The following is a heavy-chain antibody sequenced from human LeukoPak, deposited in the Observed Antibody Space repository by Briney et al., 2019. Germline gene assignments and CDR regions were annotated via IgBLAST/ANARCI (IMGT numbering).Heavy chain of an antibody. V-gene: IGHV1-46*01. J-gene: IGHJ4*01. CDR1: GYTFTSYY. CDR2: INPSGGST. CDR3: AKGGLITGTRPGLDY. Sequence: ASVKVSFTTSGYTFTSYYIHWVRQAPGQGLEWMGVINPSGGSTGYAQKFQGRVTMTRDTSTSTVYMELSSLRSEDTAVYYCAKGGLITGTRPGLDYWGQGTLVTVSS. D-gene: IGHD1-20*01.